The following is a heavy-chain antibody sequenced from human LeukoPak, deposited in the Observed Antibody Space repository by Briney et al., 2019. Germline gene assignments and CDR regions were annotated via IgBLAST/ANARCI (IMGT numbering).Heavy chain of an antibody. Sequence: GGSLRLSCAASGFTFSSYGMHWVRQAPGKGLEWVAVIWYDGSNKYYVDSVKGRFTISRDSSKKTLYLQMNSLRAEDTAVYYCARDVGGIALGYFDYWGQGTLVTVSS. J-gene: IGHJ4*02. D-gene: IGHD6-13*01. V-gene: IGHV3-33*01. CDR2: IWYDGSNK. CDR3: ARDVGGIALGYFDY. CDR1: GFTFSSYG.